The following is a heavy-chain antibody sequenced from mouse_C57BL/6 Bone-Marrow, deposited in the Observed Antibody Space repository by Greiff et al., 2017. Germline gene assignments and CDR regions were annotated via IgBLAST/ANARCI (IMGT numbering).Heavy chain of an antibody. Sequence: VQLQQPGAELVRPGSSVKLSCKASGYPFTSYWMDWVKQRPGQGLEWIGNIYPSDSETHYNQKFKDKATLAVDKSSSTAYMQLSSLTSEDSAVYYCASDYGSSYGFAYWGQGTLVTVSA. V-gene: IGHV1-61*01. CDR2: IYPSDSET. CDR1: GYPFTSYW. J-gene: IGHJ3*01. CDR3: ASDYGSSYGFAY. D-gene: IGHD1-1*01.